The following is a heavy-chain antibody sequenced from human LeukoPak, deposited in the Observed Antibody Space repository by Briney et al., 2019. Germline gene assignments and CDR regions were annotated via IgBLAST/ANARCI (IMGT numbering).Heavy chain of an antibody. Sequence: PGGSLRLSCAASGFTFSTYSMNWVRQAPGKGLEWVSYISSVGDTIYCADSVKGRFTISRDNAKNSLYLQMNSLRAEDTAVYYCARDSGYYSGWDFDYWGQGTPVTVSS. CDR3: ARDSGYYSGWDFDY. J-gene: IGHJ4*02. CDR1: GFTFSTYS. V-gene: IGHV3-48*01. CDR2: ISSVGDTI. D-gene: IGHD6-19*01.